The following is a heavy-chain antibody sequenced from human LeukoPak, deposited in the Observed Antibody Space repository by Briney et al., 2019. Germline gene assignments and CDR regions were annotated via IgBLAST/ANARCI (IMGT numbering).Heavy chain of an antibody. Sequence: SETLPLTCTVSGGSISSYYWSWIRQPPGKGLEWIGYIYYSGSTNYNPSLKSRVTISVDTSKNQFSLKLSSVTAADTAVYYCARKTYYYDSINAFDIWGQGTMVTVSS. D-gene: IGHD3-22*01. J-gene: IGHJ3*02. CDR1: GGSISSYY. V-gene: IGHV4-59*01. CDR3: ARKTYYYDSINAFDI. CDR2: IYYSGST.